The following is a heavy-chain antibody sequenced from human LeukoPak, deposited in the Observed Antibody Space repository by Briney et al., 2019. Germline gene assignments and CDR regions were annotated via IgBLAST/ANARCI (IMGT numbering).Heavy chain of an antibody. Sequence: GGSLRLSCAASRFTFSNFWMSWVRQAPGKGLEWVANIKEDGTTKYYVDSVKGRFTISRDNAKNSVYLQMDSLRAEDMAVYYCARIGYSSSSFDYWGQGTLVTVSS. CDR3: ARIGYSSSSFDY. CDR2: IKEDGTTK. J-gene: IGHJ4*02. V-gene: IGHV3-7*01. CDR1: RFTFSNFW. D-gene: IGHD6-6*01.